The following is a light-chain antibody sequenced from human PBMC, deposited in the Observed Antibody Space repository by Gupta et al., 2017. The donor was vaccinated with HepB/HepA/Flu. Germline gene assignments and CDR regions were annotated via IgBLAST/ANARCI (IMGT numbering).Light chain of an antibody. CDR1: QGISSY. J-gene: IGKJ2*04. V-gene: IGKV1-8*01. CDR2: AAS. Sequence: AIRMTQSPSSFAASTRDRVTITCRASQGISSYLAWYQQKPGKAPKLLIYAASTLQSGVPSRFSGSGSGTDFTLTISCLQSEDFATYYCQQYYSYPMCSFGQGTKLEIK. CDR3: QQYYSYPMCS.